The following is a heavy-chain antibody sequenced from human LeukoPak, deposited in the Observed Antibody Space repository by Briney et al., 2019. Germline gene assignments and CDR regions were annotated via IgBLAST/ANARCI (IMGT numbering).Heavy chain of an antibody. CDR2: ISYDGSNK. V-gene: IGHV3-30*18. D-gene: IGHD2-2*01. Sequence: GRSLRLSCAASGLTFSSYGMHWVRQAPGKGLEWVAVISYDGSNKYYADSVKGRFTISRDNSKNTLYLQVNSLRAEDTAVYYCAKDLGPAAIVYYYYGMDVWGQGTTVTVSS. J-gene: IGHJ6*02. CDR3: AKDLGPAAIVYYYYGMDV. CDR1: GLTFSSYG.